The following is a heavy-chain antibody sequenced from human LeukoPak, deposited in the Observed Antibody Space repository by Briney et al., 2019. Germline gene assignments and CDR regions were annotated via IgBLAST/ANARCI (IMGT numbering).Heavy chain of an antibody. CDR1: GFTFSSYA. V-gene: IGHV3-23*03. J-gene: IGHJ4*02. Sequence: GGSLRLSCAASGFTFSSYAMSWVRQAPGKGLEWVSIIYSGGSTYYADSVKGRFIISRDNSKNTLYLQMNSLRAEDTAVYYCAKNWGGPGYWGQGTLVTVSS. CDR3: AKNWGGPGY. D-gene: IGHD7-27*01. CDR2: IYSGGST.